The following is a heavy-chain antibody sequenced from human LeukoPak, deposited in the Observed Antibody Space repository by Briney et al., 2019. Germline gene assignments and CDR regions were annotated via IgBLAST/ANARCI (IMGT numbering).Heavy chain of an antibody. CDR3: AREVWELRGVFDY. Sequence: PGGSLSLSCAASGFPISSNYMSWVRQAPGKGLEGVSVIYSGGTTYYAASVNCRFTISRDNSKNTLYLQMNSLRAEDTAVYYCAREVWELRGVFDYWGQGTLVTVSS. CDR2: IYSGGTT. V-gene: IGHV3-53*01. D-gene: IGHD1-26*01. CDR1: GFPISSNY. J-gene: IGHJ4*02.